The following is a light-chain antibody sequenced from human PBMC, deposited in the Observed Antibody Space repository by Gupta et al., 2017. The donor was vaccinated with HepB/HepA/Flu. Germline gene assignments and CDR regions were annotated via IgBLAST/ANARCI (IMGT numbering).Light chain of an antibody. CDR3: NSRDSSGNHPVV. Sequence: SSELTQDPAASVALGQTVRITCQGDSLRSYYASWYQQKPGQAPVLVIYGKNNRPSGTPDRFSGSSSGNTASLTITGAQAEDEADYYCNSRDSSGNHPVVFGGGTKLTVL. CDR2: GKN. J-gene: IGLJ2*01. CDR1: SLRSYY. V-gene: IGLV3-19*01.